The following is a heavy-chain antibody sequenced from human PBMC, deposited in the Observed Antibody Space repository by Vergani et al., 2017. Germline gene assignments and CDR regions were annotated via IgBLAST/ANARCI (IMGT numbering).Heavy chain of an antibody. Sequence: QVQLVQSGAEVKKPGASVKVSCRASGYSFSSYDISWVRQATGQGLEWMGWIIPIFGTANYAQKFQGRVTITADESTSTAYMELSSLRSEDTAVYYCARDPRGYGGDPEDYYYGMDVWGQGTTVTVSS. J-gene: IGHJ6*02. V-gene: IGHV1-69*01. CDR2: IIPIFGTA. D-gene: IGHD2-21*02. CDR3: ARDPRGYGGDPEDYYYGMDV. CDR1: GYSFSSYD.